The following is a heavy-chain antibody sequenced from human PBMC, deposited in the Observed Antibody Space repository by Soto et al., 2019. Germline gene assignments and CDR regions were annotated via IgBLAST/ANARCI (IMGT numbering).Heavy chain of an antibody. CDR3: ARDSGYSSSWYGFDP. J-gene: IGHJ5*02. V-gene: IGHV1-2*04. D-gene: IGHD6-13*01. CDR2: INPNSGGT. Sequence: QVQLVQSGAEVKKPGASVKVSCKASGYTFTGYYMHWVRQAPGQGLEWMGWINPNSGGTNYAQKFQGWVTMTRDTSISTAYMELSRLRSDDTAVYYCARDSGYSSSWYGFDPWGQGTLVTVSS. CDR1: GYTFTGYY.